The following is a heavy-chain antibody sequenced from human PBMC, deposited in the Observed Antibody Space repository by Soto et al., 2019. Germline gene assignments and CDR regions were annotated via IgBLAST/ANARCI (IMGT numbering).Heavy chain of an antibody. CDR1: VGSVSTNYYS. D-gene: IGHD6-19*01. V-gene: IGHV4-39*01. CDR3: ARASTSGWYGDFRH. J-gene: IGHJ4*02. CDR2: VYYTGGT. Sequence: PSETLSLTCSLSVGSVSTNYYSWGWIRQPPGKGLEWIGTVYYTGGTYYRPSLKGRVTVSVDTSKNQFSLRLTSVTASDTALYFCARASTSGWYGDFRHWGQGTLVTVSS.